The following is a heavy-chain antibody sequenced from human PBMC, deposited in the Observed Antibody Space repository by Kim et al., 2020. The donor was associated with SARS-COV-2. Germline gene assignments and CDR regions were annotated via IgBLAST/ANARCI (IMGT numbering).Heavy chain of an antibody. Sequence: GGSLRLSCAASGFTFSSHWMTWVRQAPGKGLEWVANIKQGGIEKYYVDSVKGRFTISRDDAKNSLYLQMNSLRVDDTAVYFCARGGYNNGDWFDPWGQGTLVTVSS. J-gene: IGHJ5*02. CDR3: ARGGYNNGDWFDP. V-gene: IGHV3-7*03. D-gene: IGHD4-4*01. CDR2: IKQGGIEK. CDR1: GFTFSSHW.